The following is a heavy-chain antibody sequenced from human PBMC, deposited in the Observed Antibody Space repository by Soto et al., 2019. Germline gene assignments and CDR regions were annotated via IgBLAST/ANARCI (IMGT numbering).Heavy chain of an antibody. J-gene: IGHJ3*02. D-gene: IGHD5-12*01. CDR2: IYPGDSDT. Sequence: GVSLDISCKGSGYSFTSYWIGRVRQMPGKGLEWMGIIYPGDSDTRYSPSFQGQVTISADRSISTAYLQWSSLKASDTAMYYCAIMVATSAFDIWGQGTMVTVSS. CDR3: AIMVATSAFDI. CDR1: GYSFTSYW. V-gene: IGHV5-51*01.